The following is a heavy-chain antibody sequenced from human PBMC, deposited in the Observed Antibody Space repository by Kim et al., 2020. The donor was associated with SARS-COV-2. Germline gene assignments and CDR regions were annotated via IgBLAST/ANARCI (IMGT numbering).Heavy chain of an antibody. J-gene: IGHJ4*02. D-gene: IGHD2-21*02. V-gene: IGHV1-46*01. CDR1: GYTFTSYY. Sequence: SVKVSCKASGYTFTSYYMHWVRQAPGQGLEWMGIINPSGGSTSYAQKFQGRVTMTRDTSTTTVYMELSSMRSEDTAVYYCARSGGPYCGGDCYATFDYWGQESLVTVSS. CDR3: ARSGGPYCGGDCYATFDY. CDR2: INPSGGST.